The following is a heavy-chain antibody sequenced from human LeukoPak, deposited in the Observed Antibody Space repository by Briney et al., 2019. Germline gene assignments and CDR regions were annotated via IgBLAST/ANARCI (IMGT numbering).Heavy chain of an antibody. CDR3: ARTQTYAYFDY. CDR1: AFTFSGYS. V-gene: IGHV3-48*01. D-gene: IGHD3-16*01. Sequence: PGGSLRLSCAASAFTFSGYSMNRVRQAPGKGLEWISYISSSGAVIYYADSVKGRFTISRDNAKNLLYLQMNSLRAEDTSVYYCARTQTYAYFDYWGQGALVTVSS. J-gene: IGHJ4*02. CDR2: ISSSGAVI.